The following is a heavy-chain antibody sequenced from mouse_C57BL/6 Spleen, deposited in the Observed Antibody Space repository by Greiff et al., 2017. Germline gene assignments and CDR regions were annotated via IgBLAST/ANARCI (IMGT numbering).Heavy chain of an antibody. CDR3: AREGYDGYYDYYAMDY. V-gene: IGHV1-4*01. CDR2: INPSSGYT. D-gene: IGHD2-3*01. J-gene: IGHJ4*01. CDR1: GYTFTSYT. Sequence: QVQLQQSGAELARPGASVKMSCKASGYTFTSYTMHWVKQRPGQGLEWIGYINPSSGYTKYNQKFKDKATLTADQSSSTAYMQLSSLTSEDSAVYYCAREGYDGYYDYYAMDYWGQGTSVTVSS.